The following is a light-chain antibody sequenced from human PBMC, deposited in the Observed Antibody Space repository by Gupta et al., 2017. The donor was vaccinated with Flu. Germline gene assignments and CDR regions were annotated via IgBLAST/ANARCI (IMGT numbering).Light chain of an antibody. V-gene: IGKV1-17*01. CDR1: QDIGND. CDR3: LQQSSYPWT. Sequence: DIQMTQSPSSLSASVGDRVTLTCRASQDIGNDLGWYQQKSGKAPARLIYAASTLQRGVPSRFSGSGSGTEFTLTISSLQPEDFATYYCLQQSSYPWTFGQGSKVEVK. J-gene: IGKJ1*01. CDR2: AAS.